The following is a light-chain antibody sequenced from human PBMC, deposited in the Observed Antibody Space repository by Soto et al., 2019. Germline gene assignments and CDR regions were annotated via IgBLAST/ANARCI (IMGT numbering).Light chain of an antibody. J-gene: IGKJ2*01. Sequence: EIVLTQSPATLSLSPGERATLSCRASQSVSSYLAWYQQKPGQAPRLLIYDASNRATGIPARFSGSGSGTDFNLNISSLEPEDFAVYYCQQRSNWPPTFGQGTKLEIK. V-gene: IGKV3-11*01. CDR1: QSVSSY. CDR2: DAS. CDR3: QQRSNWPPT.